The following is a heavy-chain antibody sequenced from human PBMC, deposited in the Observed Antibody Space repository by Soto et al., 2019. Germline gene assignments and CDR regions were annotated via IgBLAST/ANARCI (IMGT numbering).Heavy chain of an antibody. CDR2: TYYRSKWSN. CDR3: ARAGRYYRFEA. CDR1: GDSVSSNSAT. V-gene: IGHV6-1*01. D-gene: IGHD4-4*01. Sequence: QVQLQQSGPGLVKPSQTLSLTCAISGDSVSSNSATWNWIRQSPSRGLEWLGRTYYRSKWSNDYAVPLRSPITDNPETPRSNSSLPPNADAPALTVVYYCARAGRYYRFEARGQGPLVTVSS. J-gene: IGHJ4*02.